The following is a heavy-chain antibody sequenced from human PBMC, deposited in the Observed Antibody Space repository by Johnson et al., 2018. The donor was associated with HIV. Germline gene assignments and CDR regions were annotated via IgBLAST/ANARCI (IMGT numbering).Heavy chain of an antibody. D-gene: IGHD5-12*01. Sequence: EQLVESGGGLVKPGGSLRLSCAASGFSFSDYYMSWVRQAPGKGLEWVSVIYSGGSTYYADSVKGRFTISRDNSKNTLYLQMNSLRTEDTAVYYCAREGGYSGYEGVGHTNDAFDIWGQGTMVTVSS. J-gene: IGHJ3*02. CDR2: IYSGGST. V-gene: IGHV3-66*01. CDR1: GFSFSDYY. CDR3: AREGGYSGYEGVGHTNDAFDI.